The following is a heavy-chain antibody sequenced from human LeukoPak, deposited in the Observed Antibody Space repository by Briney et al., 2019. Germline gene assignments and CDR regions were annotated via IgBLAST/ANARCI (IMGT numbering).Heavy chain of an antibody. Sequence: SETLSLTCAVHGGSFSGYYWSWIRQPPGKGLEWIGEINHSGSTNYNPSLKSRVTISVDTSKNQFSLKLSSVTAADTAVYYCARAWGPMVRGVIHYFDYWGQGTLVTVSS. CDR1: GGSFSGYY. D-gene: IGHD3-10*01. J-gene: IGHJ4*02. V-gene: IGHV4-34*01. CDR2: INHSGST. CDR3: ARAWGPMVRGVIHYFDY.